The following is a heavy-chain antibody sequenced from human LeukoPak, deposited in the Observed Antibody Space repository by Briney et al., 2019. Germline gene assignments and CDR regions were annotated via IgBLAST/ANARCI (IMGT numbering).Heavy chain of an antibody. V-gene: IGHV1-8*01. Sequence: ASVKVSCKASGYTFTSYDINWVRQATGQGFEWMGWMNPNSGNTGYAQKFQGRVTMTRNTSISTAYMELSSLRSEDTAVYYCARNPRFRRWFDPWGQGTLVTVSS. CDR3: ARNPRFRRWFDP. J-gene: IGHJ5*02. D-gene: IGHD3-10*01. CDR1: GYTFTSYD. CDR2: MNPNSGNT.